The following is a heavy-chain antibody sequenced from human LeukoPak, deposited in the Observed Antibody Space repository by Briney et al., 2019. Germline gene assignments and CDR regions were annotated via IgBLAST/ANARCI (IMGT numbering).Heavy chain of an antibody. V-gene: IGHV3-48*04. CDR2: ISSSTI. CDR1: GFTFSSYS. D-gene: IGHD6-13*01. CDR3: AREGSSSWYGGDY. J-gene: IGHJ4*02. Sequence: GGSLRLSCAASGFTFSSYSMNWVRQAPGKGLEWVSYISSSTIYYADSVKGRFTISRDNAKNSLYLQMNSLRAEDTAVYYCAREGSSSWYGGDYWGQGTLVTVSS.